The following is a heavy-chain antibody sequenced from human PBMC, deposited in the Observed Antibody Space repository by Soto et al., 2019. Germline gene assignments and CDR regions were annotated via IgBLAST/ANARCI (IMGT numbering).Heavy chain of an antibody. CDR1: GGSISSSNYY. V-gene: IGHV4-39*01. D-gene: IGHD3-10*02. CDR2: IYYSGDT. Sequence: SETLSLTCTVSGGSISSSNYYWGWIRQPPGKGLEWIGSIYYSGDTYYNPSLKSRVTISVDTSKNQFSLKLRSVTAADTAVYYCARRMFRDSVEYWGQGTLVTVSS. J-gene: IGHJ4*02. CDR3: ARRMFRDSVEY.